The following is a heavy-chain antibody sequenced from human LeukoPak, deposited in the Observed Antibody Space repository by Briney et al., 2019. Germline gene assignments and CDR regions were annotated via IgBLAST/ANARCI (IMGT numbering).Heavy chain of an antibody. CDR2: ISSSSSYI. J-gene: IGHJ4*02. Sequence: GGSLRLSCAASGFTFSSYSMNWVRQAPGKGPEWVSSISSSSSYIYYADSVKGRFTISRDNAKNSLYLQMNSLRAEDTAVYYCARDYLRDPFDYWGQGTLVTVSS. CDR3: ARDYLRDPFDY. V-gene: IGHV3-21*01. CDR1: GFTFSSYS. D-gene: IGHD3-3*01.